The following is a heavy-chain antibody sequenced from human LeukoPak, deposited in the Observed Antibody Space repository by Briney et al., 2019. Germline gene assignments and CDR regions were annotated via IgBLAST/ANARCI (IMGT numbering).Heavy chain of an antibody. J-gene: IGHJ4*02. CDR2: IYYSGST. CDR1: GGSISSSSYY. V-gene: IGHV4-39*01. CDR3: ARSLVIVGAPFGY. Sequence: SETLSLTCTVSGGSISSSSYYWGWIRQPPGKGLEWIGSIYYSGSTYYNPSLKSRVTISVDTSKNQFSLKLSSVTAADTAVYYCARSLVIVGAPFGYWGQGTLVTVSS. D-gene: IGHD1-26*01.